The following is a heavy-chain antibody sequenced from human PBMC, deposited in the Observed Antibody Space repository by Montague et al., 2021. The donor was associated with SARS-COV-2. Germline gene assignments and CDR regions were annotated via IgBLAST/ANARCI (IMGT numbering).Heavy chain of an antibody. D-gene: IGHD1-7*01. V-gene: IGHV4-34*01. Sequence: SETLSLTCAVYGGSFSRYSSNWVRQAPGKGLGWIGEITNSGSVNXHPSLNNRVTISVDPSKSQVSLRLTSVTVADTAIYFCARQELRPHKPIKKEFYYYGLDIWGQGTTVTVS. CDR2: ITNSGSV. CDR1: GGSFSRYS. J-gene: IGHJ6*02. CDR3: ARQELRPHKPIKKEFYYYGLDI.